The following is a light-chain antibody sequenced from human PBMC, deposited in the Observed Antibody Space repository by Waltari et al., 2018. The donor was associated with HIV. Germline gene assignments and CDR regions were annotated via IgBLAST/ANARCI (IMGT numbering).Light chain of an antibody. CDR2: RNN. CDR3: AAWDDSLSGWV. J-gene: IGLJ3*02. V-gene: IGLV1-47*01. Sequence: QSVLTQPPSASGTPGQRVPISCSGSRSNIGRNYIYWYQQLPGTTPKLLIYRNNQRPSGVPDRFSGSKSGTSASLAISGLRSEDEADYYCAAWDDSLSGWVFGGGTKLTVL. CDR1: RSNIGRNY.